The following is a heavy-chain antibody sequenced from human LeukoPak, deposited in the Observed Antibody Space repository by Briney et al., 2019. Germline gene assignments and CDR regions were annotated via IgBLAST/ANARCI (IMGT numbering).Heavy chain of an antibody. D-gene: IGHD6-19*01. CDR3: AREIVVAASDY. V-gene: IGHV3-48*03. J-gene: IGHJ4*02. Sequence: PGGSLRLSCAASGFTFSSYEMNWVRQAPGTGLEWVSYISSSGSTIYYADSVKGRFTISRDNAKNSLYLQMNSLRAEDTAVYYCAREIVVAASDYWGQGTLVTVSS. CDR1: GFTFSSYE. CDR2: ISSSGSTI.